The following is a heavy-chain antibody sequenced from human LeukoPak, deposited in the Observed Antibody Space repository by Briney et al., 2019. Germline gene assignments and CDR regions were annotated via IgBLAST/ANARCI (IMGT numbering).Heavy chain of an antibody. CDR3: ARDPILVRGYFDY. J-gene: IGHJ4*02. D-gene: IGHD3-10*01. CDR2: ISFDGSNK. Sequence: PGGSLRLSCAVSGFTFSNYAIHWVRQAPGKGLEWVALISFDGSNKYYADSVKGRFTISRDNSKNTLHLQMNSLRPEDTAIYYCARDPILVRGYFDYWGQGTLVTVSS. CDR1: GFTFSNYA. V-gene: IGHV3-30-3*01.